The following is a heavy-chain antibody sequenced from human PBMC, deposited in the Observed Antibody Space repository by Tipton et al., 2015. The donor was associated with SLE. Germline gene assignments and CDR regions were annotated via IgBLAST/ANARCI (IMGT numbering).Heavy chain of an antibody. CDR3: AREKAGGSGKKLYFDY. D-gene: IGHD3-10*01. Sequence: TLSLTCTVSGGSISSSRYYWGWIRQPPGKGLEWIGSIYYSGSTYYNPSLKSRVTISVDTSKNQFSLKLSSVTAADTAVYYCAREKAGGSGKKLYFDYWGQGTLATVSS. CDR2: IYYSGST. J-gene: IGHJ4*02. V-gene: IGHV4-39*07. CDR1: GGSISSSRYY.